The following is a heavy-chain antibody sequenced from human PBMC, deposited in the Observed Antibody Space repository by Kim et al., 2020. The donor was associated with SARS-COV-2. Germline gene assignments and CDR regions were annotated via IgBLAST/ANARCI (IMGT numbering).Heavy chain of an antibody. V-gene: IGHV4-34*01. CDR3: ARGIRGIQLWFPYWFDP. D-gene: IGHD5-18*01. CDR1: GGSFSGYY. CDR2: INHSGST. J-gene: IGHJ5*02. Sequence: SETLSLTCAVYGGSFSGYYWSWIRQPPGKGLEWIGEINHSGSTNYNPSLKSRVTISVDTSKNQFSPKLSSVTAADTAVYYCARGIRGIQLWFPYWFDPWGQGTLVTVSS.